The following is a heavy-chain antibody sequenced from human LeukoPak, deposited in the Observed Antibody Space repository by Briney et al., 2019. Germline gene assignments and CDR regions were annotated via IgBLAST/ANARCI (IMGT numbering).Heavy chain of an antibody. CDR2: INHSGGT. D-gene: IGHD3-10*01. Sequence: SETLSLTCTVSGYSISSGYYWSWMRQPPGKGLEWIGEINHSGGTNYNPSLKSRVTISVDTSKNQFSLRLSSVTAADTAVYYCARQRMGCYYGSGSYCSDFDYWGQGTLVTVSS. J-gene: IGHJ4*02. CDR1: GYSISSGYY. V-gene: IGHV4-38-2*02. CDR3: ARQRMGCYYGSGSYCSDFDY.